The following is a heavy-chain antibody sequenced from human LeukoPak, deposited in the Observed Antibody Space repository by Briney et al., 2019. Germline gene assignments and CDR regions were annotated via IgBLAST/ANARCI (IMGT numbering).Heavy chain of an antibody. J-gene: IGHJ4*02. V-gene: IGHV3-30*18. CDR3: AKEAPLIVGVDYFDY. Sequence: GRSLRLSCAASGFTFSSYGMPWVRQAPGKGLEWVAVISYDGSNKYYADSVKGRFTISRDNSKNTLYLQMNSLRAEDTAVYYCAKEAPLIVGVDYFDYWGQGTLVTVSS. CDR1: GFTFSSYG. D-gene: IGHD1-26*01. CDR2: ISYDGSNK.